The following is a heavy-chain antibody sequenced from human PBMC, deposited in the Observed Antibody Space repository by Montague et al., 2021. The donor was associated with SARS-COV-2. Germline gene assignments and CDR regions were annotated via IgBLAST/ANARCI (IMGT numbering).Heavy chain of an antibody. V-gene: IGHV4-59*01. Sequence: SENLSLTCTVSGGSISSYYWGWIRQPPGKGLEWIGYIYYSGSTNYNPSLKSRVTISVDTSKNQFSLKLSSVTAADTAVYYCARWGLYGGNPGDGAFDIWGQGTMVTVSS. J-gene: IGHJ3*02. CDR2: IYYSGST. D-gene: IGHD4-23*01. CDR3: ARWGLYGGNPGDGAFDI. CDR1: GGSISSYY.